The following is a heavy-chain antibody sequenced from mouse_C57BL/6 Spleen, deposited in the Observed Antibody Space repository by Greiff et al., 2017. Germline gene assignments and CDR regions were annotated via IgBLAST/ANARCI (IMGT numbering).Heavy chain of an antibody. J-gene: IGHJ1*03. V-gene: IGHV14-4*01. Sequence: EVMLVESGAELVRPGASVKLSCTASGFNIKDDYMHWVKQRPEQGLEWIGWIDPENGDTEYASKFQGKATITADTSSNTAYLQLSSLTSEDTAVYYCTPYYYGSSYDWYFDVWGTGTTVTVSS. CDR3: TPYYYGSSYDWYFDV. D-gene: IGHD1-1*01. CDR1: GFNIKDDY. CDR2: IDPENGDT.